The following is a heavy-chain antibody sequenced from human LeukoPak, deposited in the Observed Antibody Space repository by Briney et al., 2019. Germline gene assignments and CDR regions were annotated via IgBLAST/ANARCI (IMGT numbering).Heavy chain of an antibody. CDR2: IYTSGST. CDR3: ARFRGMAVAGGQAPPTGEYFDY. V-gene: IGHV4-4*07. Sequence: PSETLSLTCTVPGGSISSYYWSWIRQPAGKGLEWVGRIYTSGSTNYNPSLKRRVTMSVDTSKNQFSLKLSSVTAADTAVYYCARFRGMAVAGGQAPPTGEYFDYWGQGTLVTVSS. CDR1: GGSISSYY. D-gene: IGHD6-19*01. J-gene: IGHJ4*02.